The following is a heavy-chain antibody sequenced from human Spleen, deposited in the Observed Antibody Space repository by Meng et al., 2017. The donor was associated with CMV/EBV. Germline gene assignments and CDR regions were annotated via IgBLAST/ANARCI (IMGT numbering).Heavy chain of an antibody. D-gene: IGHD3-3*01. V-gene: IGHV4-59*01. CDR2: FYNSGNI. J-gene: IGHJ4*02. Sequence: LQEPVPGLVKPSETLSLPCTVSVRSINPYFWDCIRQPPGKGLEWIGYFYNSGNIDYNSSLKRRATISIDTSKNQFSLKLRSVTPADTAVYYCARGGERNTILGYWGQGTLVTVSS. CDR1: VRSINPYF. CDR3: ARGGERNTILGY.